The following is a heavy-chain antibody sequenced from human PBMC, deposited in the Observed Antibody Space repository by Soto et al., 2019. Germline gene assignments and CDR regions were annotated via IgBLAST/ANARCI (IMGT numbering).Heavy chain of an antibody. J-gene: IGHJ5*02. CDR3: ARARLSMVRGNWFDP. CDR1: GGSFSGYY. D-gene: IGHD3-10*01. Sequence: TSETLSLTCAVYGGSFSGYYWSWIRQPPGKGLEWIGEINHSGSTNYNPSLKSRVTISVDTSKNQFSLKLSSVTAADTAVYYCARARLSMVRGNWFDPWGQGTLVTVSS. V-gene: IGHV4-34*01. CDR2: INHSGST.